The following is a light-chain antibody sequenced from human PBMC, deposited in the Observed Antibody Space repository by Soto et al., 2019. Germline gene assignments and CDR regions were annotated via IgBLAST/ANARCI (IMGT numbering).Light chain of an antibody. CDR3: QVWDSSSDHRGV. CDR1: NIGSKS. J-gene: IGLJ2*01. Sequence: SYELTQPPSVSVAPGKTARITCGGNNIGSKSVHWYQQKPGQAPVLVIYYDSDRPSGIPERFSGSNSGNTATLTICRVEAGDEADYYCQVWDSSSDHRGVFGGGTKLTVL. V-gene: IGLV3-21*04. CDR2: YDS.